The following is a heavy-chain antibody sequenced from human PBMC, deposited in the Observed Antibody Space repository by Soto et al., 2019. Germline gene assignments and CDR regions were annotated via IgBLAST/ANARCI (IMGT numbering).Heavy chain of an antibody. Sequence: GGSLRLSCAASGFTFDDYAMHWVRQAPGKGLEWVSGISWNSGSIGYADSVKGRFTISRDNAKNSLYLQMNSLRAEDTALYYCAKDFYFVILSRGLCYLHYWCQGPLVTVFS. J-gene: IGHJ4*02. CDR3: AKDFYFVILSRGLCYLHY. D-gene: IGHD3-9*01. CDR2: ISWNSGSI. V-gene: IGHV3-9*01. CDR1: GFTFDDYA.